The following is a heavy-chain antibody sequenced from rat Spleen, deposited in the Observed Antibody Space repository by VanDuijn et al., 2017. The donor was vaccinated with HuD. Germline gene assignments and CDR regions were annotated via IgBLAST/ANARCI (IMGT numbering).Heavy chain of an antibody. Sequence: EVQLVESGGGLVQPGRSLKLSCAASGFTFSDYYMAWVRQAPKKGLEWVASISYEGSSTYYGDSVKGRFTISRDNAKSTLYLQINTLRSEDTATYYCARQDSSYFLYNWFAYWGQGTLVTVSS. V-gene: IGHV5-22*01. D-gene: IGHD1-2*01. CDR3: ARQDSSYFLYNWFAY. CDR1: GFTFSDYY. J-gene: IGHJ3*01. CDR2: ISYEGSST.